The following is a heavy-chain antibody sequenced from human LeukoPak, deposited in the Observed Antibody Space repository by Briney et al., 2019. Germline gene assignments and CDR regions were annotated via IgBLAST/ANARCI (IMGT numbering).Heavy chain of an antibody. J-gene: IGHJ4*02. CDR3: ARGPIPAAIPFDY. Sequence: SETLSLTCTVSGGSISSYYWSWIRQPPGKGLEWIGYIYYSGSTNYNPSLKSRVTISVDTSKNQFSLKLSSVTAADTAVYYCARGPIPAAIPFDYWGQGTLVTVSS. CDR1: GGSISSYY. V-gene: IGHV4-59*01. CDR2: IYYSGST. D-gene: IGHD2-2*02.